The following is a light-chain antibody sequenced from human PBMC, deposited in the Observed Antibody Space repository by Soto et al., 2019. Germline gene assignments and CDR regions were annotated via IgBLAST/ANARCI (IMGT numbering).Light chain of an antibody. CDR2: EVT. J-gene: IGLJ3*02. CDR1: SGDVGGYNY. Sequence: QSALTQPPSASGSPGQSVTISYTGTSGDVGGYNYVSWYQQHPGKAPKLMIYEVTQRPSGVPDRFSGSKSGNTASLTVSGLQAEDEAEYYCSSYAGSNNLLFGGGTKLTVL. CDR3: SSYAGSNNLL. V-gene: IGLV2-8*01.